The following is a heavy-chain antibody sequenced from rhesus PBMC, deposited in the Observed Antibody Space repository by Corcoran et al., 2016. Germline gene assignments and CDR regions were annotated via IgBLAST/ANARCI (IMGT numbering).Heavy chain of an antibody. CDR3: VKGFRAVTRYDY. CDR2: IYGSGSSP. CDR1: GGSISSSY. V-gene: IGHV4-169*01. D-gene: IGHD4-23*01. Sequence: QLQLQESGPGLVKPSATLSVTCAVSGGSISSSYWSWSRLAPGKGLGGIGDIYGSGSSPTYTPSLKSLVTLTGDTSKNQFSLKLSSVTAADTAVYYCVKGFRAVTRYDYWGQGVLVTVSS. J-gene: IGHJ4*01.